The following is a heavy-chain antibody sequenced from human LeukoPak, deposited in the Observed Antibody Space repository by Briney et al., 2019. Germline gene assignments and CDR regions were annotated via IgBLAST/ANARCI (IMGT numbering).Heavy chain of an antibody. CDR3: ARDSSSGGFNDY. D-gene: IGHD6-6*01. CDR2: ISSSSSYI. CDR1: GFTFSSYS. V-gene: IGHV3-21*01. J-gene: IGHJ4*02. Sequence: PGGSLRLSCAASGFTFSSYSMNWVRQAPGKGLEWVSSISSSSSYIYYADSVKGRFTISRDNAKNSLYLQMNSLRAEDTAVYYCARDSSSGGFNDYWGQGTLVTVSS.